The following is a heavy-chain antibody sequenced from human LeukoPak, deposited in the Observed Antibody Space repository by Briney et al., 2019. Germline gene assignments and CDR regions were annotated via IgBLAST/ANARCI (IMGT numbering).Heavy chain of an antibody. J-gene: IGHJ4*02. CDR3: ATKPITMVRGVIPD. V-gene: IGHV1-24*01. Sequence: GASVKVSCKVSGYTLTELSMHWVRQAPGKGLEWMGGFDPEDGETIYAQKFPGRVTMTEDTSTDTAYMELSSLRSEDTAVYYCATKPITMVRGVIPDWGQGTLVTVSS. CDR2: FDPEDGET. CDR1: GYTLTELS. D-gene: IGHD3-10*01.